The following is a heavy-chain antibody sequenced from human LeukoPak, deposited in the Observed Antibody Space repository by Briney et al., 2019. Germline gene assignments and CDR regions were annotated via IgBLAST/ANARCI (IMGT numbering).Heavy chain of an antibody. D-gene: IGHD4-17*01. J-gene: IGHJ4*02. CDR2: IYYSGST. CDR1: GGSISSYY. V-gene: IGHV4-59*01. Sequence: SETLSLTCTVSGGSISSYYWSWIRQPPGKGLEWIGYIYYSGSTNYNPSLKSRVTISVDTSKNQLSLKLSSVTAADTAVYYCARDNNYGDYGAGYFDYWGQGTLVTVSS. CDR3: ARDNNYGDYGAGYFDY.